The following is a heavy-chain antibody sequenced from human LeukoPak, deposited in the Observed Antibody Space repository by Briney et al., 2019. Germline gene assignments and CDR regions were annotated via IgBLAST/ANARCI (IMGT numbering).Heavy chain of an antibody. CDR2: IYTSGST. V-gene: IGHV4-61*02. CDR1: GGSISSGSYY. J-gene: IGHJ4*02. D-gene: IGHD6-19*01. CDR3: ARLPRRGSGWFAFDY. Sequence: SQTLSLTCSVSGGSISSGSYYWSWIRQPAGKGLEWIGRIYTSGSTNYNPSLKSRVTISVDTSKNQFSLKLSSVTAADTAVYYCARLPRRGSGWFAFDYWGQGTLVTVSS.